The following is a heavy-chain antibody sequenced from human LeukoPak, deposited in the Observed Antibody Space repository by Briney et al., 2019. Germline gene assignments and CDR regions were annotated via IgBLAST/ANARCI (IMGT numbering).Heavy chain of an antibody. D-gene: IGHD7-27*01. V-gene: IGHV4-34*01. J-gene: IGHJ4*02. Sequence: SETLSLTCAVYGGSFSGYHWSWIRQPPGKGLEWIGEINHSGSTNYNPSLKSRVTISVDTSKNQFSLKLSSVTAADTAVYYCARGAELGIAFDYWGQGTLVTVSS. CDR2: INHSGST. CDR3: ARGAELGIAFDY. CDR1: GGSFSGYH.